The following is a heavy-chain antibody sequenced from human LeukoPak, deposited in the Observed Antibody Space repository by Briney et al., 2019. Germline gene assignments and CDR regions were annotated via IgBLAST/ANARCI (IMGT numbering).Heavy chain of an antibody. CDR2: IYTSGST. D-gene: IGHD3-22*01. V-gene: IGHV4-4*07. Sequence: SETLSLACTVSGGSISSYYWSWIRQPAGKGLEWIRRIYTSGSTNYNPSLKSRVTMSVDTSKNQFSLKLSSVTAADTAVYYCARDRGSVVINYYYYYMDVWGKGTTVTVSS. J-gene: IGHJ6*03. CDR3: ARDRGSVVINYYYYYMDV. CDR1: GGSISSYY.